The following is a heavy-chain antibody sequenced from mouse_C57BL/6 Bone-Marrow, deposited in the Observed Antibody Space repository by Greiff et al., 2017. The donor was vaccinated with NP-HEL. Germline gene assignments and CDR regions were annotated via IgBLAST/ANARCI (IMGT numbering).Heavy chain of an antibody. CDR3: ARGAY. J-gene: IGHJ3*01. V-gene: IGHV1-80*01. Sequence: VKLMESGAELVKPGASVKIPCKASGYEFSNYWMNWVKQRPGKGLEWIGQIYPGDGDTNYNGKFKDKATLTADKSSSTAYMQLSRLTSEDSAVYFCARGAYWGQGTLVTVSA. CDR1: GYEFSNYW. CDR2: IYPGDGDT.